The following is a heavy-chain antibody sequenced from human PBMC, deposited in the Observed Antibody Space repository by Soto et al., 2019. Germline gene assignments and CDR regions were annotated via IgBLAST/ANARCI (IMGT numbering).Heavy chain of an antibody. CDR1: GFTFSSDG. V-gene: IGHV3-33*01. J-gene: IGHJ4*02. Sequence: GSVRLSCAASGFTFSSDGMHWVRQAPGKGLEWVAVIWYDGSNKYYADSVKGRFTISRDNSKNTLYLQMNSLRAEDTAVYYCARGITIFGVGLRSYYFDYWGQGTLVTVSS. CDR2: IWYDGSNK. D-gene: IGHD3-3*01. CDR3: ARGITIFGVGLRSYYFDY.